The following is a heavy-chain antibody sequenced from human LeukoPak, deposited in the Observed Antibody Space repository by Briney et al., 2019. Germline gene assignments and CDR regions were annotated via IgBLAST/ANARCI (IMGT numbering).Heavy chain of an antibody. CDR1: GFTFSDYY. Sequence: GGSLRLSCAASGFTFSDYYMSWIRQAPGKGLEWVSYISSSGSTIYYADSVKGRFTISRDNAKNSLYLQMNSLRAEDTAVYYCARGTRITMVRGGALYYFDYWGQGTLVTVSS. V-gene: IGHV3-11*01. CDR2: ISSSGSTI. CDR3: ARGTRITMVRGGALYYFDY. J-gene: IGHJ4*02. D-gene: IGHD3-10*01.